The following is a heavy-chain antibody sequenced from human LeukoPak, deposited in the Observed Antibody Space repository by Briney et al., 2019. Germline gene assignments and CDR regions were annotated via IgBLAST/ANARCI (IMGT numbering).Heavy chain of an antibody. Sequence: PSETLSLTCTVSGGSISSSSYYWGWIRQPPGKGLEWIGSIYHSGSTNYNPSLKSRVTISVDKSKNQFSLKLSSVTAADTAVYYCARGGGIAARLDYWGQGTLVTVSS. V-gene: IGHV4-39*07. CDR2: IYHSGST. CDR3: ARGGGIAARLDY. CDR1: GGSISSSSYY. D-gene: IGHD6-6*01. J-gene: IGHJ4*02.